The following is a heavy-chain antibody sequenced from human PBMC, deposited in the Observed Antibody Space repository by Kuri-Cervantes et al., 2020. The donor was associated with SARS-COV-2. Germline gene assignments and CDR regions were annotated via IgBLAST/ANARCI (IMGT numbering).Heavy chain of an antibody. Sequence: SVKVSCKASGYTFTSSDINWVRQAPGQGLEWMGGIIPMSGTANYAQKFQGRVTITADESTNTAYMELSSLRFEDTAVYYCAGVSSSDSDGYFYYYGMDVWGQGTTVTVSS. D-gene: IGHD2/OR15-2a*01. J-gene: IGHJ6*02. CDR1: GYTFTSSD. V-gene: IGHV1-69*13. CDR2: IIPMSGTA. CDR3: AGVSSSDSDGYFYYYGMDV.